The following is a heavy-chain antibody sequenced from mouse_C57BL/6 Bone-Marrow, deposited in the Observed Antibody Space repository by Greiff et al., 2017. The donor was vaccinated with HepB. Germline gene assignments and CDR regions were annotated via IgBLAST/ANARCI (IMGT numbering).Heavy chain of an antibody. CDR1: GYSITSGYY. CDR3: AREGYYGSLYYFDY. D-gene: IGHD1-1*01. CDR2: ISYDGSN. J-gene: IGHJ2*01. V-gene: IGHV3-6*01. Sequence: EVKLMESGPGLVKPSQSLSLTCSVTGYSITSGYYWNWIRQFPGNNLEWMGYISYDGSNNYNPSLKNRISITRDTSKNQFFLKLNSVTTEDTATYYCAREGYYGSLYYFDYWGQGTTLTVSS.